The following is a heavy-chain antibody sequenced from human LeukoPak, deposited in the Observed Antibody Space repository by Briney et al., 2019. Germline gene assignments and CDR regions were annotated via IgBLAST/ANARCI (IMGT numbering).Heavy chain of an antibody. CDR3: ARVDRRGSYSGEFDP. Sequence: ASVKVSCKASGYTFTSYAMNWVRQAPGQGLEWMGWINTNAGNPTYAQGFTGRFVFSLDTSVSTAYLQISSLKAEDTAVCYCARVDRRGSYSGEFDPWGQGTLVTVSS. V-gene: IGHV7-4-1*02. J-gene: IGHJ5*02. CDR1: GYTFTSYA. D-gene: IGHD1-26*01. CDR2: INTNAGNP.